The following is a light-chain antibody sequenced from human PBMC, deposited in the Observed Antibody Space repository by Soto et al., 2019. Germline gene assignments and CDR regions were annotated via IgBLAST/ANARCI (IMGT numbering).Light chain of an antibody. CDR1: SSNIGSNT. V-gene: IGLV1-44*01. J-gene: IGLJ1*01. CDR2: SNN. Sequence: QSVLTQPPSASGTPGQRVTISCSGSSSNIGSNTVNWYQQLPGTAPKLLIYSNNQRPSGVPDRFSGSKSGTSASLAISGLQSEDEADYYCAAWDDSYPYVFGTGTKVTVL. CDR3: AAWDDSYPYV.